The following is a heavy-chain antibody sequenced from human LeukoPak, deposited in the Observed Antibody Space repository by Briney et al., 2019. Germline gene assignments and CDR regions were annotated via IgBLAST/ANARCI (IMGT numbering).Heavy chain of an antibody. D-gene: IGHD1-1*01. CDR1: GFTFSSYE. CDR2: ISSSGSTI. J-gene: IGHJ4*02. CDR3: ARVVDSGTDY. Sequence: GGSLRLSCAASGFTFSSYEMNWVRQAPGKGLEWVSYISSSGSTIYYADSVKGRFTISRDNAKNTLYLQMNSLRAEDTAVYYCARVVDSGTDYWGQGTLVTVSS. V-gene: IGHV3-48*03.